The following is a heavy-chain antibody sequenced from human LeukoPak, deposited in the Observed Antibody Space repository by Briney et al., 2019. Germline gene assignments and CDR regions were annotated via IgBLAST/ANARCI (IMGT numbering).Heavy chain of an antibody. V-gene: IGHV3-7*01. CDR3: ARDEGCSSTSCPIYYYYYMDV. D-gene: IGHD2-2*01. CDR2: MKQDGSEK. CDR1: GFTFSRYW. J-gene: IGHJ6*03. Sequence: GGSLRLSCAASGFTFSRYWMSWVRQAPGKGLEWVANMKQDGSEKYYVDSVKGRFTISRDNAKNSLYLQMNSLRAEDTAVYYCARDEGCSSTSCPIYYYYYMDVWGKGTTVTVSS.